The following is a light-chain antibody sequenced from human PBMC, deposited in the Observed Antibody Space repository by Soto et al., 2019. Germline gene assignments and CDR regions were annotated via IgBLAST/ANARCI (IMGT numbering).Light chain of an antibody. CDR2: DAS. J-gene: IGKJ1*01. V-gene: IGKV3-11*01. Sequence: VLTQSPATLSLSPGERATLPCRASQSVSSYLAWYQQKPGQAPRLLIYDASNRATGIPARFSGSGSGTDFTLTISSLEPEDFAVYYCQQRSNWWTFGQGTKVDI. CDR1: QSVSSY. CDR3: QQRSNWWT.